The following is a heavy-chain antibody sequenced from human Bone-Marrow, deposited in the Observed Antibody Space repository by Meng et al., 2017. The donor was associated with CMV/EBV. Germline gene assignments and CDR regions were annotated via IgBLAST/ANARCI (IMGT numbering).Heavy chain of an antibody. CDR1: GGSFSGYH. J-gene: IGHJ4*02. CDR3: ARAQAVAGRFCVY. CDR2: INHSGST. V-gene: IGHV4-34*01. D-gene: IGHD6-19*01. Sequence: QLHLQRWGAGLLNLSETRSLTCAVYGGSFSGYHWSWIRQPPGKGLEWIGEINHSGSTNYNPSLKSRVTISVDTSKNQFSLKLSSVTAADTAVYYCARAQAVAGRFCVYWGQGTLVTVSS.